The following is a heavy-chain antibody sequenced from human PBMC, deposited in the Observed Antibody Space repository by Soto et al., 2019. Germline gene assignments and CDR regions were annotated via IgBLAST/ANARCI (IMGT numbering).Heavy chain of an antibody. CDR1: GYSISSSNW. J-gene: IGHJ5*01. CDR3: ARGRPVVLDS. Sequence: SETLSLTCAVSGYSISSSNWWGWIRQPPGKGLEWIGYIYYSGTTYYNPSLKSRVTMSVDTSKNQFSLKLSSVTAADTAVYYCARGRPVVLDSWGQRTLVTVSS. D-gene: IGHD2-21*01. CDR2: IYYSGTT. V-gene: IGHV4-28*03.